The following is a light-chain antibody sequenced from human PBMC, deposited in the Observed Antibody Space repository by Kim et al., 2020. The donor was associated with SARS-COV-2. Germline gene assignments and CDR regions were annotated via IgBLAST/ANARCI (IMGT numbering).Light chain of an antibody. V-gene: IGKV1-39*01. CDR3: QKYNNAPRT. Sequence: DIQMTQSPSSLSASVGDRVTITCRTSQTINSYLDWYHQKPGIAPKLLIYAASTLQGGVPSRFSGSGSGTEFTLTISRLQPEDFATYYCQKYNNAPRTFGQGTKVDIK. CDR1: QTINSY. J-gene: IGKJ1*01. CDR2: AAS.